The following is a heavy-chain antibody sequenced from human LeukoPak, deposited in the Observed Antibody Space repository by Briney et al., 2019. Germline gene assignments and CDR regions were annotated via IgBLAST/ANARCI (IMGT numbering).Heavy chain of an antibody. CDR2: ISTDGYTT. CDR1: GLAFSAYK. D-gene: IGHD3-22*01. V-gene: IGHV3-74*01. CDR3: ARGHSSGHDAYEI. Sequence: GGSLRLSCAASGLAFSAYKMHWVRQAPRKGLVWVSRISTDGYTTDYADFVQGRFTASRDNSKNTLYLQMNSLRAEDTAVYYCARGHSSGHDAYEIWGQGTMVTVSS. J-gene: IGHJ3*02.